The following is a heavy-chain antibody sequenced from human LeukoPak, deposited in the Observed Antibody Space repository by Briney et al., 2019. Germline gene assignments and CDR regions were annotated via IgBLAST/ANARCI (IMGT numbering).Heavy chain of an antibody. J-gene: IGHJ2*01. CDR2: VSYCGTT. D-gene: IGHD5-18*01. CDR1: GGSISSYY. CDR3: ARSGYSYDSAVYWNFDL. V-gene: IGHV4-59*01. Sequence: SATLSLTCTVSGGSISSYYWTWIRQPPGKGLEWIGYVSYCGTTKYNPSLKSRVTMSVDMSKNRLSLRLTSVTAADTAVYYCARSGYSYDSAVYWNFDLWGRGTLVTVSS.